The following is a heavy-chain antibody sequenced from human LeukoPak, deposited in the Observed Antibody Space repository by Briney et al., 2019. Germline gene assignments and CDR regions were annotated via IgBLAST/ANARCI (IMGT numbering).Heavy chain of an antibody. V-gene: IGHV3-30-3*01. CDR2: ISYDGSNK. D-gene: IGHD1-26*01. CDR3: ARSRLEWELSYYFDY. Sequence: PGGSLRLSCAASGFTLSSYAMHWVRQAPGKGLEWVAVISYDGSNKYYADSVKGRFTISRDNSKNTLYLQMNSLRAEDTAVYYCARSRLEWELSYYFDYWGQGTLVTVSS. CDR1: GFTLSSYA. J-gene: IGHJ4*02.